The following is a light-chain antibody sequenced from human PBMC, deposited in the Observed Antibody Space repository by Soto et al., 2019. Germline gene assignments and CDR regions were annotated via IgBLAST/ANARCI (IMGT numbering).Light chain of an antibody. J-gene: IGLJ1*01. Sequence: QSALTQPASVSGSPGQAITISCTGTSSDVGGYNYVSWDQHRPGKAPQLIIYEVSYRPSGVSNRFSGSKSGNTASLNISGLQAEDEADYYCSSYTANNTRLFGTGTKVTVL. CDR1: SSDVGGYNY. CDR3: SSYTANNTRL. V-gene: IGLV2-14*01. CDR2: EVS.